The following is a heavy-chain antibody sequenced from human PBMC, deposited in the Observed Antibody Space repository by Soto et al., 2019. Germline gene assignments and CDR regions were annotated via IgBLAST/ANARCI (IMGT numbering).Heavy chain of an antibody. J-gene: IGHJ4*02. D-gene: IGHD3-3*01. Sequence: PSETLSLTCTVSGGSISSYYWSWIRQPPGKGLEWIGYIYYSGSTNYNPSLKSRVTISVDTSKNQFSLKLSSVTAADTAVYYCARTHRSGYYHYWGQGTLVTVSS. CDR3: ARTHRSGYYHY. CDR2: IYYSGST. CDR1: GGSISSYY. V-gene: IGHV4-59*08.